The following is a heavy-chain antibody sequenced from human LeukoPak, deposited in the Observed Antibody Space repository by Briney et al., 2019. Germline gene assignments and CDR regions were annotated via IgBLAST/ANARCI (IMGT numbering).Heavy chain of an antibody. CDR1: GASISRDSYH. D-gene: IGHD3-22*01. CDR3: ARERYYDSSGYYYYYYYMDV. Sequence: PSETLSLTCSVSGASISRDSYHWSWIRQPAGKGLEWIGRVFTSGTTNYNPSPKSRVTISVDTSKNQFSLKLSSVTAADTAVYYCARERYYDSSGYYYYYYYMDVWGKGTTVTVSS. J-gene: IGHJ6*03. V-gene: IGHV4-61*02. CDR2: VFTSGTT.